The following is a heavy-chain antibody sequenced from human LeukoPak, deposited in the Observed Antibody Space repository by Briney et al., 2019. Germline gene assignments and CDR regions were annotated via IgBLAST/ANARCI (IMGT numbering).Heavy chain of an antibody. Sequence: GGSLRLSCAASGFSFSNYGMHWVRQAPGKGLVWVSRINTDGSSTRYADSVKGRFTISRDNAKNTLYLQMNSLRAEDTAVYYCARDGSGLPDFWGQGTLVTVSS. J-gene: IGHJ4*02. V-gene: IGHV3-74*01. CDR1: GFSFSNYG. CDR3: ARDGSGLPDF. CDR2: INTDGSST. D-gene: IGHD5-12*01.